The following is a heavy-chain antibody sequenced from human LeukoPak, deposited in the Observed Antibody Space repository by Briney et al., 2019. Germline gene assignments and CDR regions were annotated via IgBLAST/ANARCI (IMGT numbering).Heavy chain of an antibody. CDR1: GFTVSGNY. CDR2: IYSGGDT. V-gene: IGHV3-53*01. D-gene: IGHD3-22*01. CDR3: ARDWDDGRAERPA. Sequence: GGSLRLSCAASGFTVSGNYMSWARQAPGKGLECVAVIYSGGDTYYADSVKGRFTISRDKSKNTLYLQMNSLRVEDTAVYYCARDWDDGRAERPAWGQGTLVTVSS. J-gene: IGHJ5*02.